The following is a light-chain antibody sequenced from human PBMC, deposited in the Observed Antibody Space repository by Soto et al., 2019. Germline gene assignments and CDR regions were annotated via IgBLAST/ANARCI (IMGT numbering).Light chain of an antibody. CDR1: SSNIESNY. V-gene: IGLV1-47*01. CDR2: RND. J-gene: IGLJ2*01. Sequence: QSVLTQPPSASGTPGQRVTISCSGSSSNIESNYVYWYQQFPGTAPKLLIFRNDQRPSGVPDRFSGSKSGTSASLAISGLRSEDEADYYCAAWDVSLSAVIFGGGTKVTVL. CDR3: AAWDVSLSAVI.